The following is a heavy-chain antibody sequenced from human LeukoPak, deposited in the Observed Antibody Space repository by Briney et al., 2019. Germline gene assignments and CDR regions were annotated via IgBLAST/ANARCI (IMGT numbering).Heavy chain of an antibody. CDR3: ARGSGSYYYYGMDV. D-gene: IGHD1-26*01. CDR1: GFTFSNAW. J-gene: IGHJ6*02. Sequence: PGGSLRLSCAASGFTFSNAWMTWVRQAPGKGLEWVGRIRSKTAGGATDYAEPVKGRFTISRDDSKNTVYLQMNSLKSEDTAVYYCARGSGSYYYYGMDVWGQGTTVTDSS. CDR2: IRSKTAGGAT. V-gene: IGHV3-15*01.